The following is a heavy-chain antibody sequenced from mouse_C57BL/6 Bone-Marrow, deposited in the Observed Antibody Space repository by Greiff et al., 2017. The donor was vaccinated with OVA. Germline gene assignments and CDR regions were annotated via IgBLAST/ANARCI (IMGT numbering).Heavy chain of an antibody. CDR1: GYSITSGYY. V-gene: IGHV3-6*01. D-gene: IGHD1-1*01. J-gene: IGHJ1*03. CDR2: ISYDGSN. Sequence: EVQLVESGPGLVKPSQSLSLTCSVTGYSITSGYYWNWIRQFPGTKLEWMGYISYDGSNNYNPSLKNRISITRDTSKNQFFLKLNSVTTEDTATYYCARDLQYYYGSSYDYWYFDVWGTGTTVTVSS. CDR3: ARDLQYYYGSSYDYWYFDV.